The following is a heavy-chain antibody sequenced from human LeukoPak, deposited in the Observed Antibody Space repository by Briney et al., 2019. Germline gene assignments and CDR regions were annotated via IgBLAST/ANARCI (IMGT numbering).Heavy chain of an antibody. CDR3: ATEDIAARRARSFDY. Sequence: ASVKVSCKVSGYTLTELSMHWVRQAPGKGLEWMGGFDPEDGETIYAQKFQGRVTMTEDTSTDTAYMELSSLRSEDTAVYYCATEDIAARRARSFDYWGQGTLVTVSS. J-gene: IGHJ4*02. CDR2: FDPEDGET. D-gene: IGHD6-6*01. CDR1: GYTLTELS. V-gene: IGHV1-24*01.